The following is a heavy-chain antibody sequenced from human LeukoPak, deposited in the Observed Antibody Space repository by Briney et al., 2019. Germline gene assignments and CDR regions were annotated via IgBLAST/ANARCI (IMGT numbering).Heavy chain of an antibody. D-gene: IGHD3-9*01. CDR2: IYWDDDK. V-gene: IGHV2-5*02. CDR1: GFSLSTSGVG. Sequence: SGPTLVNPTQTLTLTCTFSGFSLSTSGVGVGWIRQPPGKALEWLALIYWDDDKRYSPSLKSRLTITKDTSKNQVVLTMTNMDPVDTATYYCAHSRSYYDILTGYRVDTLDYGMDVWGQGTTVTVSS. J-gene: IGHJ6*02. CDR3: AHSRSYYDILTGYRVDTLDYGMDV.